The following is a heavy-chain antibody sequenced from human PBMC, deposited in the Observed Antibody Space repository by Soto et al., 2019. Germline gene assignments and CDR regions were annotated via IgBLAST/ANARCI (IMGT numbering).Heavy chain of an antibody. CDR2: ISGSGDDA. J-gene: IGHJ4*02. Sequence: GGSLRLSCKASGFTFRDYAMNWVRQAPGKGLEWVADISGSGDDARYADSVKGRFTISRDNSRNTLFLQMNRLRVDDTAVYFCGKERRGSGWSVCNFWGQGTLVTVSS. V-gene: IGHV3-23*01. CDR1: GFTFRDYA. D-gene: IGHD6-19*01. CDR3: GKERRGSGWSVCNF.